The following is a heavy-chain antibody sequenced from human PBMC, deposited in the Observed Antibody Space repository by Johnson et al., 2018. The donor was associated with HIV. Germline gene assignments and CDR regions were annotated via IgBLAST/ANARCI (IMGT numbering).Heavy chain of an antibody. CDR2: ISYDGSNK. V-gene: IGHV3-30*18. CDR3: AKEGSGGSYSAAADALDI. J-gene: IGHJ3*02. Sequence: QMQLVESGGGVVQPGRSLRLSCAASGFTFSNYGMHWVRQAPGKGLEWVAVISYDGSNKYYADSVKGRFTISRDNSKNTLYLQRNSLRAEDTAVYYCAKEGSGGSYSAAADALDIWGQGTMVTVSS. D-gene: IGHD1-26*01. CDR1: GFTFSNYG.